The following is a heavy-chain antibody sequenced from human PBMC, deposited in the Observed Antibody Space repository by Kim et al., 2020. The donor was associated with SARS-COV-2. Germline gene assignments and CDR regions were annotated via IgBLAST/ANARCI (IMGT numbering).Heavy chain of an antibody. J-gene: IGHJ5*02. V-gene: IGHV3-9*01. CDR3: AMLGIADNWFDP. CDR2: ISWNSGSI. D-gene: IGHD6-13*01. CDR1: GFTFDDYA. Sequence: GGSLRLSCAASGFTFDDYAMHWVRQAPGKGLEWVSGISWNSGSIGYADSVKGRFTISRDNAKNSLYLQMNSLRAEDTALYYCAMLGIADNWFDPWGQGT.